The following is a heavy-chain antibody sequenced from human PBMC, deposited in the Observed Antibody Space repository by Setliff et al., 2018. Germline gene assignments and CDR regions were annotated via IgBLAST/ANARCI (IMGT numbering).Heavy chain of an antibody. CDR1: GFTFSSFW. Sequence: GGSLRLSCAASGFTFSSFWMSWVRQAPGRGLEWVANINQAGSAKYYVDSVKGRFTISRDNAKNSLYLQMNSLRAEDTAVYYCARDVYDFRPCPGDPWGQGTRVTVSS. V-gene: IGHV3-7*01. CDR3: ARDVYDFRPCPGDP. CDR2: INQAGSAK. J-gene: IGHJ5*02. D-gene: IGHD3-3*01.